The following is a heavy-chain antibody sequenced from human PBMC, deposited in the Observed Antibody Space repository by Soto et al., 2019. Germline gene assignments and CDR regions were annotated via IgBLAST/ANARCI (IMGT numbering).Heavy chain of an antibody. CDR2: ISGSGGST. D-gene: IGHD3-3*01. J-gene: IGHJ3*02. CDR1: GFTFSSYA. V-gene: IGHV3-23*01. Sequence: EVQLLESGGGLVQPGGSLRLSCAASGFTFSSYAMSWVRQAPGKGLEWVSAISGSGGSTYYADSVKGRFTISRDNSKNTLYLQMNSLRAEDTAVYYCAKEERQYYDFWSGYYPADAFDIWGQGTMVTVSS. CDR3: AKEERQYYDFWSGYYPADAFDI.